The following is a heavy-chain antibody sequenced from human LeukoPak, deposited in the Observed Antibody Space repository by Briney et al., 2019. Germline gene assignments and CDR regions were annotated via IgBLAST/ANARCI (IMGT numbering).Heavy chain of an antibody. V-gene: IGHV4-38-2*02. D-gene: IGHD1-26*01. Sequence: SETLSLTCAVSGYSISSGYYWGWIRQPPGKGLEWIGNMLHSGSTYYNPSLKSRVTISVDTSKNQFSLRLSSVTAADTAIYYCARDRSGGYSLDYWGQGTLVTVSS. CDR1: GYSISSGYY. J-gene: IGHJ4*02. CDR3: ARDRSGGYSLDY. CDR2: MLHSGST.